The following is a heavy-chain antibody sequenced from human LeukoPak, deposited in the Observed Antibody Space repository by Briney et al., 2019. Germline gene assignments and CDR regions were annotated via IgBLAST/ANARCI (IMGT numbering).Heavy chain of an antibody. CDR1: GFTFSSYS. J-gene: IGHJ1*01. CDR3: ARDDIVVVPAGASAEYFQH. V-gene: IGHV3-21*01. D-gene: IGHD2-2*01. CDR2: ISSSSSYI. Sequence: GGSLRLSCAASGFTFSSYSMNWVRQAPGKGLEWVSSISSSSSYIYYADSVKGRFTISRDNAKNSLYLQMNSLRAEDTAVYYCARDDIVVVPAGASAEYFQHWGQGTLVTVSS.